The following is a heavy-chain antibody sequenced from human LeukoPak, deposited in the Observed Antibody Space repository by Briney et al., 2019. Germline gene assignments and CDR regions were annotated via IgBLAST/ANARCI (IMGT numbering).Heavy chain of an antibody. D-gene: IGHD3-22*01. CDR3: AKALVVVITLGAFDY. CDR2: ISPNGVIT. CDR1: GFTFSSHG. J-gene: IGHJ4*02. Sequence: GGSLRLSCAASGFTFSSHGMNWVRQAPGKGLDWVSGISPNGVITYYADSVKGRFTISRDNSMGTVYLQMNSLRPEDTAVYYCAKALVVVITLGAFDYWGQGTLVTVSS. V-gene: IGHV3-23*01.